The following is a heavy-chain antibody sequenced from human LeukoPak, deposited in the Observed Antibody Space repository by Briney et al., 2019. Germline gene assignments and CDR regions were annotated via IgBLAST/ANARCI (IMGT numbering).Heavy chain of an antibody. D-gene: IGHD3-16*01. CDR2: IYSGGST. CDR1: GFTVSSNC. J-gene: IGHJ6*04. CDR3: GGRQHYYYYYGMDV. Sequence: PGGSLRLSCAASGFTVSSNCMSWVRQAPGKGLEWVSVIYSGGSTYYADSVKGRFTISRDNSKNTLYLQMNSLRAEDTAVYYCGGRQHYYYYYGMDVWGKGTTVTVSS. V-gene: IGHV3-53*01.